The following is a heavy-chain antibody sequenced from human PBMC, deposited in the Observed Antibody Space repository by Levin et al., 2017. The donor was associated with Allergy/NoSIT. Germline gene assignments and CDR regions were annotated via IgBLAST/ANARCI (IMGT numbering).Heavy chain of an antibody. CDR3: AKDRYSSWYYFDY. CDR1: GFTFSSYG. V-gene: IGHV3-30*18. Sequence: SCAASGFTFSSYGMHWVRQAPGKGLEWVAVISYDGSNKYYADSVKGRFTISRDNSKNTLYLQMNSLRAEDTAVYYCAKDRYSSWYYFDYWGQGTLVTVSS. D-gene: IGHD6-13*01. CDR2: ISYDGSNK. J-gene: IGHJ4*02.